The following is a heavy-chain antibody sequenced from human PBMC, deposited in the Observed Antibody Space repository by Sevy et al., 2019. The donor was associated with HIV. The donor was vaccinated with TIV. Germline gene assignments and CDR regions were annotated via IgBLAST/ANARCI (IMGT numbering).Heavy chain of an antibody. CDR2: INQNGSVK. Sequence: GGSLRLSCAASGFCLNNYWMNWVSQAPGKGLEWVANINQNGSVKYYVDSVRGRFTISRDNARNLVSLQMNNLRAEDTALYYCVRAIASDGSFWGQGTLVTVSS. J-gene: IGHJ4*02. CDR1: GFCLNNYW. D-gene: IGHD6-13*01. CDR3: VRAIASDGSF. V-gene: IGHV3-7*01.